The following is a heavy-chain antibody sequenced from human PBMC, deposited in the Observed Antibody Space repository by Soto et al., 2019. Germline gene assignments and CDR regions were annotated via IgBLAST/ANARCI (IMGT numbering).Heavy chain of an antibody. CDR1: GGSISGGGYY. D-gene: IGHD3-9*01. CDR3: ARAGIFTVLNPYGDNDFDI. CDR2: IYYSGST. J-gene: IGHJ3*02. V-gene: IGHV4-31*03. Sequence: TLSLACTVSGGSISGGGYYWSWIRQHPGKGMEWIGYIYYSGSTYYNPSLKSRVTISVDTSKNQFSLKLSSVTAADTAVYYCARAGIFTVLNPYGDNDFDIWGQGTMVTVSS.